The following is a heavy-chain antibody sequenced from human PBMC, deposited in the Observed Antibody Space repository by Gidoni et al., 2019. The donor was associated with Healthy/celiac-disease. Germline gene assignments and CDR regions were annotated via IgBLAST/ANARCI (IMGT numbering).Heavy chain of an antibody. CDR3: AKELYDYIWGPCPPLENPCYYYGMDV. Sequence: EVQLLESGGGLVQPGGSLRLSCAASGFTFSSYAMSWVRQAPGKGLGWVSAISGSGGSTYYADSVKGRFTISRDNSKNTLYLQMNSLRAEDTAVYYCAKELYDYIWGPCPPLENPCYYYGMDVWGQGTTVTVSS. V-gene: IGHV3-23*01. CDR2: ISGSGGST. D-gene: IGHD3-16*01. J-gene: IGHJ6*02. CDR1: GFTFSSYA.